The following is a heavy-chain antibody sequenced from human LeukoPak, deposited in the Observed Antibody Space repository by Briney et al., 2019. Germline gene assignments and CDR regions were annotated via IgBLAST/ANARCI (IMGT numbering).Heavy chain of an antibody. J-gene: IGHJ5*02. V-gene: IGHV4-39*01. D-gene: IGHD5-24*01. CDR1: GGSISSSSYY. CDR2: IYYSGST. CDR3: ARGREKRWLQLRQGYWFDP. Sequence: PSETLSLTCAVSGGSISSSSYYWGWIRQPPGKGLEWIGSIYYSGSTYYNPSLKSRVTISVDTSKNQFSLKLSSVTAADTAVYYCARGREKRWLQLRQGYWFDPWGQGTLVTVSS.